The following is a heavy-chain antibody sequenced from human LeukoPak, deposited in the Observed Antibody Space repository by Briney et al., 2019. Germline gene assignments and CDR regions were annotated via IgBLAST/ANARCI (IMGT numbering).Heavy chain of an antibody. Sequence: SGTLSLTCTVSGGSLSSYYWSWIRQPPGKGLEWIGYIYYSGSTTYNPSLKSRVTISVDTAKNQFSLKLSSVTAADTAVYYCARHGALWAGSGYYYWSAFDIWGQGTLVTVSS. CDR2: IYYSGST. D-gene: IGHD3-22*01. CDR1: GGSLSSYY. CDR3: ARHGALWAGSGYYYWSAFDI. V-gene: IGHV4-59*08. J-gene: IGHJ3*02.